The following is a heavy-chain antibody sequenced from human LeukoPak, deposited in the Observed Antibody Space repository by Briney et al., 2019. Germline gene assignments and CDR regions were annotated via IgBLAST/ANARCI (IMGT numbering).Heavy chain of an antibody. CDR2: ISGSGGST. CDR1: GFTFSSYA. V-gene: IGHV3-23*01. J-gene: IGHJ4*02. D-gene: IGHD1-26*01. CDR3: ARVLYSGSYYFDY. Sequence: GGSLRLSCAASGFTFSSYAMSWVRQAPGKGLEWVSAISGSGGSTYYADSVKGRFTISRDNSKNTLYLQMNSLRAEDTAVYYCARVLYSGSYYFDYWGQGTLVTVSS.